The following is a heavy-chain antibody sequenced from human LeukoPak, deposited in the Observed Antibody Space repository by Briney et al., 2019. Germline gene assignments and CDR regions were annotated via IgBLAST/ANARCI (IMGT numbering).Heavy chain of an antibody. D-gene: IGHD3-10*02. CDR2: MNPSSGNT. CDR1: GYTFTSYD. CDR3: ARGPVEAVFGVSTDD. V-gene: IGHV1-8*01. Sequence: GASVKVSCKASGYTFTSYDINWVRQATGQGLEWMGWMNPSSGNTGYAQKFQGRVSMTRDTSISTAYMELSSLRSEDTAVYYCARGPVEAVFGVSTDDWGQGTTVTVSS. J-gene: IGHJ6*02.